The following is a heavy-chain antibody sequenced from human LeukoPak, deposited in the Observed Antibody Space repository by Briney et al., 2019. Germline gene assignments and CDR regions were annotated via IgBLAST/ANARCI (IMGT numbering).Heavy chain of an antibody. J-gene: IGHJ5*02. CDR3: ARGKSRAQQLGSFDP. Sequence: SETLSLTCTVSGGSISSYYWSWIRQPPGKGLEWIGYIYYSGSTNYNPSLKSRVTISVDTSKNQFSLKLSSVTAADTAVYYCARGKSRAQQLGSFDPWGQGTLVTVSS. V-gene: IGHV4-59*01. CDR1: GGSISSYY. CDR2: IYYSGST. D-gene: IGHD6-13*01.